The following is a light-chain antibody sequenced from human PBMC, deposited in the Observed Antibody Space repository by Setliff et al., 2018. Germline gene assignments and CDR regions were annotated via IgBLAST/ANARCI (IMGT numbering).Light chain of an antibody. Sequence: SVLTQPASVSGSPEQSITISCTGEFGAYGSAYVSWYQQHPDKAPKLIIYDVNNRPSGISHRFSGSNSANTASLTISGLQAEDEAEYFCASKTGPGTYVFGTGTKVTV. V-gene: IGLV2-14*03. CDR3: ASKTGPGTYV. J-gene: IGLJ1*01. CDR2: DVN. CDR1: FGAYGSAY.